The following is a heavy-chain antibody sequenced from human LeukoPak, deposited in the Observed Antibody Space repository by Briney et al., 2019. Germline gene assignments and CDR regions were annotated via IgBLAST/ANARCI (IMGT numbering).Heavy chain of an antibody. CDR3: ARDQTWIQLWSGYFDY. V-gene: IGHV3-30*01. Sequence: PGGSLRLSCAASGFPFSSYAMHWVRQAPGKGLEWVAVISYDGSNKYYADSVKGRLTISRDNSKNTLYLQMNSLRAEDTAVYYCARDQTWIQLWSGYFDYWGQGTLDTVSS. D-gene: IGHD5-18*01. CDR2: ISYDGSNK. CDR1: GFPFSSYA. J-gene: IGHJ4*02.